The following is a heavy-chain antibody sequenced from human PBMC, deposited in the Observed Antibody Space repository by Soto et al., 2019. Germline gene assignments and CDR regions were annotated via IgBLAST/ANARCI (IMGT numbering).Heavy chain of an antibody. Sequence: QVQLVQSGAEVKKPGSSVKVSCKASGGTFSSYAISWVRQAPGQGLEWMGGIIPIFGTANYAQKFQGRVTITADESTSTAYMELSSLRSEDTAVYYCARDQNRADYGDYERAFDIWGQGTMVTVSS. CDR1: GGTFSSYA. J-gene: IGHJ3*02. V-gene: IGHV1-69*12. CDR2: IIPIFGTA. CDR3: ARDQNRADYGDYERAFDI. D-gene: IGHD4-17*01.